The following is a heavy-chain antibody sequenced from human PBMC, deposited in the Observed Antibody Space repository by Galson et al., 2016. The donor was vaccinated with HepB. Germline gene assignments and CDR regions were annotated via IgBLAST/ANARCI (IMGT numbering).Heavy chain of an antibody. CDR3: ARYTSSSPYYYYIGV. D-gene: IGHD6-6*01. V-gene: IGHV3-11*06. CDR1: EFTFSYYY. Sequence: SLRLSCAASEFTFSYYYMSWIRQAPGKGLEWVSYISGSSHDTNYADSVKGRFTISRDNAKNSLYLQMTSLRAEDTAVYYCARYTSSSPYYYYIGVWGKGTTVTVSS. J-gene: IGHJ6*03. CDR2: ISGSSHDT.